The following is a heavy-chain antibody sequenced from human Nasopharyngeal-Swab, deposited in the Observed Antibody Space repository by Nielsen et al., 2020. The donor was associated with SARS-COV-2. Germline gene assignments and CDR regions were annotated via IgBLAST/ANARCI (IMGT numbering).Heavy chain of an antibody. D-gene: IGHD3-16*01. Sequence: GGSLRLSCAASGFTFSSYGMHWVRQAPGKGLEWVAVISYDGSNKYYADSVKGRFTISRDNSKNTLYLQMNSLRAEDTAVYYCAKSRVGGPYYYYGMDVWGQGTTVTVSS. V-gene: IGHV3-30*18. CDR1: GFTFSSYG. CDR2: ISYDGSNK. J-gene: IGHJ6*02. CDR3: AKSRVGGPYYYYGMDV.